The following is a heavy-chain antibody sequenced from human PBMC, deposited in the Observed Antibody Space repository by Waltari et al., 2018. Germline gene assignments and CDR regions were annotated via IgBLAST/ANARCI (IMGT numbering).Heavy chain of an antibody. CDR1: GGSFSGYY. CDR2: IAHRGSS. V-gene: IGHV4-34*01. CDR3: ARGNVGRYFGDSKGSYYGMDV. J-gene: IGHJ6*02. Sequence: QVQLQQWGTGLLKPSETLSLTSAVYGGSFSGYYRRRVRQPPGKGLEWIGEIAHRGSSIYNPSLKSRVTVSVDASKKQFSLKLSSVTAADTAVYYCARGNVGRYFGDSKGSYYGMDVWGQGTTVTVSS. D-gene: IGHD3-10*01.